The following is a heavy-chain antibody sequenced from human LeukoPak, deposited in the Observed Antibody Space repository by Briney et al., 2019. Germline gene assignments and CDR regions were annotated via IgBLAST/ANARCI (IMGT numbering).Heavy chain of an antibody. CDR1: GGSISSNKW. V-gene: IGHV4-4*02. D-gene: IGHD2-2*01. CDR2: IYHGGST. Sequence: PSGTLSLTCAVSGGSISSNKWWSWVRQPPGKGLEWIGEIYHGGSTNYNPSLKSRVTISIDKSKNQFSLKLSSVTAADTAVYYCARVKADTSCYDYWGQGTLVTVSS. CDR3: ARVKADTSCYDY. J-gene: IGHJ4*02.